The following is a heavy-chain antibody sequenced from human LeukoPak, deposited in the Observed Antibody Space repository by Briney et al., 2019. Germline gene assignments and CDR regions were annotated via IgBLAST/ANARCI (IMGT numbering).Heavy chain of an antibody. CDR1: GFTVSSNY. Sequence: PGGSLRLSCAASGFTVSSNYMSWVRQAPGKGPEVGSVIYSGGSTYYADSVKGRFTISRDNSRNTLYLQMDSLGAEDTAVYYCAKSPGSYYYFSGMDVWGQGTTVTVSS. D-gene: IGHD1-26*01. V-gene: IGHV3-66*01. CDR2: IYSGGST. J-gene: IGHJ6*02. CDR3: AKSPGSYYYFSGMDV.